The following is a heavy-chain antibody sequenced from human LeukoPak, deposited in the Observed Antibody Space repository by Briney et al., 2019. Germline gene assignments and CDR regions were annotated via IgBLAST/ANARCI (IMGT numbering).Heavy chain of an antibody. CDR1: GGSISSYY. Sequence: TTSETLSLTCTVSGGSISSYYWSWIRQPPGKGLEWIGYIYYSGSTNYNPSLKSRVTISADTSKNQFSLKLSSVTAADTAVYYCARDGGFLGAFDIWGQGTMVTVSS. D-gene: IGHD3-3*01. CDR3: ARDGGFLGAFDI. CDR2: IYYSGST. V-gene: IGHV4-59*01. J-gene: IGHJ3*02.